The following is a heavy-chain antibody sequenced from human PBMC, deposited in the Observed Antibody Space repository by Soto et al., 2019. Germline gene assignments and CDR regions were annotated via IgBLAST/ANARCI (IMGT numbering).Heavy chain of an antibody. Sequence: PSETLSLTCSVSGGSINSRSYYWGWIRQPPGKGLEWIGTIYYGGSTYYNPSLKSRVTISVDMSKNQFSLKLSSVTAEDTAVYYFVTKRNAYPDHLGQGALVPSPQ. CDR1: GGSINSRSYY. V-gene: IGHV4-39*01. CDR2: IYYGGST. CDR3: VTKRNAYPDH. J-gene: IGHJ4*02. D-gene: IGHD2-2*01.